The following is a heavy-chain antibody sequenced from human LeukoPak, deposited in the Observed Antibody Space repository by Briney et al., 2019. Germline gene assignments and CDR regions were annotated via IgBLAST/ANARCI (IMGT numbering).Heavy chain of an antibody. CDR2: SYSAGAT. CDR3: ARGASRISWPGIDY. CDR1: GFTVSSNL. Sequence: GGSLTLSCAASGFTVSSNLMTWVRQSPGRGLEWLSSSYSAGATYYADSVKGRFTISRDHSNNSVSLQMTNLRVEDTAIYYCARGASRISWPGIDYWGQGTLVTVSS. J-gene: IGHJ4*02. V-gene: IGHV3-53*01. D-gene: IGHD3-3*02.